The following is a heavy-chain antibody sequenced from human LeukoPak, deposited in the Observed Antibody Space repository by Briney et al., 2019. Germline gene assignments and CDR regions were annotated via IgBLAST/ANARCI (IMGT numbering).Heavy chain of an antibody. CDR2: ISAYNGNT. CDR3: ARDPGYSGSYYYYYYMDV. J-gene: IGHJ6*03. D-gene: IGHD1-26*01. CDR1: GYTFTSYG. Sequence: GASVKVSCKASGYTFTSYGISWVRQAPGQGLEWMGWISAYNGNTNYAQKLQGRVTMTTDTSTSTAYMELRSLRSDDTAVYYCARDPGYSGSYYYYYYMDVWGKGTTVTVSS. V-gene: IGHV1-18*01.